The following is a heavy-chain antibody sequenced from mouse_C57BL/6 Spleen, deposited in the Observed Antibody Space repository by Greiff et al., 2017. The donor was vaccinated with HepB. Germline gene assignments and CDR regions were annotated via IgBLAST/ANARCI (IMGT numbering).Heavy chain of an antibody. J-gene: IGHJ4*01. V-gene: IGHV1-54*01. CDR2: INPGSGGT. CDR1: GYAFTNYL. CDR3: ARFATTGAMDY. D-gene: IGHD2-14*01. Sequence: VQRVESGAELVRPGTSVKVSCKASGYAFTNYLIEWVKQRPGQGLEWIGVINPGSGGTNYNEKFKGKATLTADKSSSTAYMQLSSLTSEDSAVYFCARFATTGAMDYWGQGTSVTLSS.